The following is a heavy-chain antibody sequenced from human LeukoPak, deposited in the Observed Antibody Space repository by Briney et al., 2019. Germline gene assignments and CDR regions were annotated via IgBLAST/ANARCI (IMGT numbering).Heavy chain of an antibody. CDR3: TREIRYFDWFQADY. V-gene: IGHV3-49*03. CDR2: IRSKAYGGTA. D-gene: IGHD3-9*01. Sequence: GRSLRLSCTASGFTFGDHSVSWFRQAPGKGLEWVGFIRSKAYGGTAEYAASVKGRFTISRDDSKSVAYLRMDSLKTEDTAVYYCTREIRYFDWFQADYWGQGTLVTVSS. J-gene: IGHJ4*02. CDR1: GFTFGDHS.